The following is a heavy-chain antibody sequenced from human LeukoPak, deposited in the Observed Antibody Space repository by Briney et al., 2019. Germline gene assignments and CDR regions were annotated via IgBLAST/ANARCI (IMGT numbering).Heavy chain of an antibody. V-gene: IGHV4-34*01. CDR1: GGSFSGYY. D-gene: IGHD1-1*01. CDR3: ARVTEWNDFDY. J-gene: IGHJ4*02. CDR2: IYHSGST. Sequence: SETLSLTCAVYGGSFSGYYWSWIRQPPGKGLEWIGSIYHSGSTYYNPSLKSRVTISVDTSKNQFSLKLSSVTAADTAVYYCARVTEWNDFDYWGQGTLVTVSS.